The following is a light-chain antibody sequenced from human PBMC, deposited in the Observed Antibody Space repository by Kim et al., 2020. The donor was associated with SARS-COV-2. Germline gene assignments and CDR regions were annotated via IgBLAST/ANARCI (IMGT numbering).Light chain of an antibody. J-gene: IGLJ3*02. V-gene: IGLV3-25*03. CDR1: GLPNQY. CDR2: EDT. CDR3: QSSDSSDTFWV. Sequence: PDRTARITCAGDGLPNQYAYWFQQKPGQAPVLVIYEDTERPSGIPERFSGSTSGTTVTLTISGVQAEDEADYYCQSSDSSDTFWVFGGGTQLTVL.